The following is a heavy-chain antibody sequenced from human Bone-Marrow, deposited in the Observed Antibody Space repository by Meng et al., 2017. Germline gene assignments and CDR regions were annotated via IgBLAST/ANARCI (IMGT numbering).Heavy chain of an antibody. D-gene: IGHD1-26*01. CDR3: ARDNMGSIDY. V-gene: IGHV4-61*01. CDR2: KFHDGTT. J-gene: IGHJ4*02. Sequence: QAHLRESGPGWVGPSVTLSLTCTVSGGSFSRCPYYWTWVRQPPGKGLEWIGYKFHDGTTNYNPSLKSRVTMSVDASKKQFSLNLSSVTAADTAVYYCARDNMGSIDYWGQGTLVTVSS. CDR1: GGSFSRCPYY.